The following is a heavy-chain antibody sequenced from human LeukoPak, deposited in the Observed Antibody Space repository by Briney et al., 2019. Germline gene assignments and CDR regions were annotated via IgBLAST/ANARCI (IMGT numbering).Heavy chain of an antibody. V-gene: IGHV3-30*04. J-gene: IGHJ4*02. D-gene: IGHD6-19*01. CDR1: GFTFSSYA. CDR2: ISYDGSNK. Sequence: GGSLRLSCAASGFTFSSYAMHWVRQAPGKGLEWVAVISYDGSNKYYADSVKGRFTISRDNSENTLYLQMNSLRAEDTAVYYCARDPIAVAGILDYWGQGTLVTVSS. CDR3: ARDPIAVAGILDY.